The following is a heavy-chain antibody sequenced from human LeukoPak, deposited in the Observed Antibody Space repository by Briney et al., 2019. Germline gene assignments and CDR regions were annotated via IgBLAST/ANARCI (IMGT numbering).Heavy chain of an antibody. V-gene: IGHV3-11*01. CDR2: IKKRSAAT. CDR3: ARIWSARDWFDP. D-gene: IGHD1-1*01. CDR1: GFTFRDYA. J-gene: IGHJ5*02. Sequence: GGSLRLSCAASGFTFRDYAMTWIRQAPGKGLEWISYIKKRSAATYYADSVTGRFVISRDDAKKSSNLHLTNLRVEDTATYFCARIWSARDWFDPWGQGT.